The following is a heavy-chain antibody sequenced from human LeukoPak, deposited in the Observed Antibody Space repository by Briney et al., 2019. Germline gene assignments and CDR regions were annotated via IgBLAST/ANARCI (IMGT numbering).Heavy chain of an antibody. J-gene: IGHJ5*02. CDR3: ARELLVGAYGGGNWFDP. CDR1: GGSISSYY. Sequence: SETLSLTCTVSGGSISSYYWSWIRQPPGKGLEWIGYIYHSGSTYYNPSLKSRVTISVDRSKNQFSLKLSSVTAADTAVYYCARELLVGAYGGGNWFDPWGQGTLVTVSS. D-gene: IGHD1-26*01. V-gene: IGHV4-59*12. CDR2: IYHSGST.